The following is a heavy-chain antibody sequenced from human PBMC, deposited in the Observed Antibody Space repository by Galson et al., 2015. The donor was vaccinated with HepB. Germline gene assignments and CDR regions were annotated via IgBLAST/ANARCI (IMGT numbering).Heavy chain of an antibody. CDR1: GYTFTGYY. J-gene: IGHJ5*02. CDR2: INPNSGGT. CDR3: ARVEWVVPASYRGRWFDP. V-gene: IGHV1-2*02. Sequence: SVKVSCKASGYTFTGYYMHWVRQALGQGLEWMGWINPNSGGTNYAQKFQGRVTMTRDTSISTAYMELSRLRSDDTAVYYCARVEWVVPASYRGRWFDPWGQGTLVTVSS. D-gene: IGHD2-2*01.